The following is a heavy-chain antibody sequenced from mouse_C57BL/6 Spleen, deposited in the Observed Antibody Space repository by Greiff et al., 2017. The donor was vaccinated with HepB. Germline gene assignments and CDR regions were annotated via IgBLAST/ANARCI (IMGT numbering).Heavy chain of an antibody. CDR2: IDPSDSYT. D-gene: IGHD2-3*01. J-gene: IGHJ4*01. V-gene: IGHV1-59*01. CDR3: ARGYDDYAMDY. CDR1: GYTFTSYW. Sequence: VQLQQPGAELVRPGTSVKLSCKASGYTFTSYWMHWVKQRPGQGLEWIGVIDPSDSYTNYNQKFKGKATLTVDTSSSTAYMQLSSLTSEDSAVYYCARGYDDYAMDYWGQGTSVTVST.